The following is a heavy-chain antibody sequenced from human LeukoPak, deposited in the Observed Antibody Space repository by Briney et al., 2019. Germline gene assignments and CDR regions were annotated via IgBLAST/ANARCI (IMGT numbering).Heavy chain of an antibody. V-gene: IGHV3-30*18. CDR1: GLPLKSYC. Sequence: GGSLRLSCAPSGLPLKSYCIQWVSQAPARGLEGVAVISYDGSNKYYGDSVKGRFTISRYNSKNTLYLQMNSLRAEDTAVYYCAKSWQLDHYYYYGMDVWGKGTTVTVSS. J-gene: IGHJ6*04. CDR3: AKSWQLDHYYYYGMDV. CDR2: ISYDGSNK. D-gene: IGHD6-13*01.